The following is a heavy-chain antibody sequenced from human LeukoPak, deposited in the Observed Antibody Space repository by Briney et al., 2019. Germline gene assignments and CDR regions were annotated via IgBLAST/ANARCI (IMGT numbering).Heavy chain of an antibody. V-gene: IGHV3-30*04. J-gene: IGHJ4*02. CDR1: GFTFSSYA. Sequence: GRSLRLSCAASGFTFSSYAMHWVRQAPGKGLEWVAVISYDGSNKYYADSVKGRFTISRDNSKNTLYLQMNSLRAEDTAVYYCAKDESDLNSLFDYWGQGTLVTVSS. CDR3: AKDESDLNSLFDY. D-gene: IGHD4-23*01. CDR2: ISYDGSNK.